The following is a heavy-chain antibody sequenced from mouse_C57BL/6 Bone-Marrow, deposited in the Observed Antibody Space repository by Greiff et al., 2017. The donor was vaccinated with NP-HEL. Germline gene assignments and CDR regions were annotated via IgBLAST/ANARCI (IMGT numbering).Heavy chain of an antibody. CDR3: ARLGYYGSSIAY. J-gene: IGHJ3*01. CDR2: INPSTGGT. CDR1: GYSFTGYY. D-gene: IGHD1-1*01. Sequence: EVQLVESGPELVKPGASVKISCKASGYSFTGYYMNWVKQSPEKSLEWIGEINPSTGGTTYNQKFKAKATLTVDKSSSTAYMQLKSLTSEDSAVYYCARLGYYGSSIAYWGQGTLVTVSA. V-gene: IGHV1-42*01.